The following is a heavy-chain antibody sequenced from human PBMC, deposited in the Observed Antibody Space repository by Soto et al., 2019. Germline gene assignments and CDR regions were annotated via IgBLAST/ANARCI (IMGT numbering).Heavy chain of an antibody. Sequence: AGGSLRLSCAASGFTFGIHAMSWVRQAPGKGLEWVSFISGSGGSTYYADSVKGRFTISRDNSKKTLYLQMNSLRGEDTAVYYCGKGSAATNYFYYATDVWGQGPTVTGSS. V-gene: IGHV3-23*01. CDR2: ISGSGGST. J-gene: IGHJ6*02. CDR3: GKGSAATNYFYYATDV. CDR1: GFTFGIHA. D-gene: IGHD2-15*01.